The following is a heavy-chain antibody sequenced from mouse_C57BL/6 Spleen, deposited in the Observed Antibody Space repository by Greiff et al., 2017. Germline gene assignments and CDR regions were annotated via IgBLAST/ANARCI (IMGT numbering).Heavy chain of an antibody. D-gene: IGHD1-1*01. V-gene: IGHV1-69*01. CDR3: ARGTTVVATRAMDY. J-gene: IGHJ4*01. CDR1: GYTFTSYW. CDR2: IDPSDSYT. Sequence: VQLQQPGAELVMPGASVKLSCKASGYTFTSYWMHWVKQRPGQGLEWIGEIDPSDSYTNYTQQLKGKSTLTVDKASSTAYMQLSSLTSEDSAVYYCARGTTVVATRAMDYWGQGTSVTVSA.